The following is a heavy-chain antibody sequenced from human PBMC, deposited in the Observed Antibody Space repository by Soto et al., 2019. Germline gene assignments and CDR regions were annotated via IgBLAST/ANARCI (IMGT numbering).Heavy chain of an antibody. D-gene: IGHD3-10*01. CDR2: INPNSGGT. Sequence: QVQLVQSGAEVKKPGASVKVSCKASGYTVTGYYMHWVRQAPGQGLEWMGWINPNSGGTNYAQKFQGRVTMTRDTSISTAYMELSRLRSDDTAVYYCARVGSGSYYISYYYGMDVWGQGTTVTVSS. CDR1: GYTVTGYY. CDR3: ARVGSGSYYISYYYGMDV. V-gene: IGHV1-2*02. J-gene: IGHJ6*02.